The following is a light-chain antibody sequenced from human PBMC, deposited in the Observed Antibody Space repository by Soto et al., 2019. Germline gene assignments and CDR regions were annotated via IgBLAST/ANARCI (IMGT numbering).Light chain of an antibody. Sequence: QSALTQPPSAPGSPGQSVTISCTGTSGDVGGYNYVSWYQQHPGKAPKLMIFEVSERPSGVPDRFSASKSGNTASLTVSGLQAEDEADYYCSSYAGSNNYVFGTGTKVTVL. V-gene: IGLV2-8*01. J-gene: IGLJ1*01. CDR3: SSYAGSNNYV. CDR2: EVS. CDR1: SGDVGGYNY.